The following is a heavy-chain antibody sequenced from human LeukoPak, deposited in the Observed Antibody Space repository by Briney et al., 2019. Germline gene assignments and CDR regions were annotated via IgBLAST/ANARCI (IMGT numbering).Heavy chain of an antibody. CDR3: AIFSSSWYRLS. J-gene: IGHJ5*02. Sequence: GGSLQISWQGSGSHFTSYWIGWVRPVPGKGLEGMGIIYPGDSDTIYSPSFQGQVTISADKSTSTAYLQWSSLKASDTAMYYCAIFSSSWYRLSWGQGTLVTVSS. V-gene: IGHV5-51*01. D-gene: IGHD6-13*01. CDR2: IYPGDSDT. CDR1: GSHFTSYW.